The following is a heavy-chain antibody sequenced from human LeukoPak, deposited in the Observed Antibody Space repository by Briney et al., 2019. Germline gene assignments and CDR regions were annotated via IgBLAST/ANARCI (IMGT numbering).Heavy chain of an antibody. CDR3: ARVRGSGSYHWFDP. CDR2: IYTSGST. J-gene: IGHJ5*02. D-gene: IGHD3-10*01. V-gene: IGHV4-61*05. Sequence: SETLSLTCTVSGGSISSSSYYWGWIRQPPGKGLEWIGRIYTSGSTNYNPSLKSRVAMSVDTSKNQFSLKLSSVTAADTAVYYCARVRGSGSYHWFDPWGQGTLVTVSS. CDR1: GGSISSSSYY.